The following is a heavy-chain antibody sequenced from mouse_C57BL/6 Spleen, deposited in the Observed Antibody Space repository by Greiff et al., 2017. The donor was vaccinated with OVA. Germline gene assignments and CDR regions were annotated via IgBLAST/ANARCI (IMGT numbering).Heavy chain of an antibody. D-gene: IGHD1-1*01. CDR3: TRADDSSPYWNAMDY. CDR1: GFTFSDYY. Sequence: EVQLVESEGGLVQPGSSMTLSCTASGFTFSDYYMAWVRQVPEKGLEWVANINYDGSSTYYLDSLKSRFIISRDNAKNILYLQMSRLKSEDTATYYGTRADDSSPYWNAMDYWGQGTTVTVSS. V-gene: IGHV5-16*01. J-gene: IGHJ4*01. CDR2: INYDGSST.